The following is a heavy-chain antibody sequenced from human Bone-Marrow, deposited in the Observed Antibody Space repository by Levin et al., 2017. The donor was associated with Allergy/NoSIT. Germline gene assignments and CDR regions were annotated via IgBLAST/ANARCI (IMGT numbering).Heavy chain of an antibody. D-gene: IGHD6-13*01. V-gene: IGHV4-38-2*02. CDR1: GSSISSGYY. J-gene: IGHJ5*02. CDR3: ARGEYSSSWYSGYNWFDP. CDR2: IYHSGST. Sequence: SETLSLTCTVSGSSISSGYYWGWIRQPPGKGLEWIGSIYHSGSTYYNPSLKSRVTISVDTSKNQFSLKLSSVTAADTAVYYCARGEYSSSWYSGYNWFDPWGQGTLVTVSS.